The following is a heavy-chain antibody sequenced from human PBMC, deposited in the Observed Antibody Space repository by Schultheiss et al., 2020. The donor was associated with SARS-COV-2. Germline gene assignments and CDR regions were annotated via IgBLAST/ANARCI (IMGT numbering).Heavy chain of an antibody. CDR2: IYYSGST. J-gene: IGHJ6*03. CDR1: GGSISNNY. CDR3: ARESRPIYYYYYMDV. V-gene: IGHV4-59*12. Sequence: SETLSLTCTVSGGSISNNYWSWIRQPPGKGLEWIGYIYYSGSTNYNPSLKSRVTISVDTSKKQFSLKLSSVTAADTALYYCARESRPIYYYYYMDVWGKGTTVTVSS.